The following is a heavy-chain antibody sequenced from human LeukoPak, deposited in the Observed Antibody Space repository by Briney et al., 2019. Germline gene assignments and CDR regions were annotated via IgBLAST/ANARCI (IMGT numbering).Heavy chain of an antibody. CDR3: AGGKYYGTGARPGYFNY. D-gene: IGHD3-10*01. V-gene: IGHV3-23*01. Sequence: QSGGSLRLSCAASGFTFSSYAVTWVRQAPGKGLEWVSAISASGGSKFFADSVKGRFTISRDICKGTVYLHMNNLSAEDTAVYYCAGGKYYGTGARPGYFNYWGQGILVTVSS. J-gene: IGHJ4*02. CDR2: ISASGGSK. CDR1: GFTFSSYA.